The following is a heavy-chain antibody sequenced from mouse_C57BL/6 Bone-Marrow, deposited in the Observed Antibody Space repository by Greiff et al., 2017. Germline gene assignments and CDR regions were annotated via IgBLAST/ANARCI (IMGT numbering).Heavy chain of an antibody. Sequence: EVQRVESGGGLVKPGGSLKLSCAASGFTFSSYAMSWVRQTPEKRLEWVATISDGGSYTYYPDNVKGRFTISRDNAKNNLYLQMSHLKSEDTAMYYCARVGFYFDYWGQGTTLTVSS. J-gene: IGHJ2*01. V-gene: IGHV5-4*01. CDR1: GFTFSSYA. CDR3: ARVGFYFDY. CDR2: ISDGGSYT.